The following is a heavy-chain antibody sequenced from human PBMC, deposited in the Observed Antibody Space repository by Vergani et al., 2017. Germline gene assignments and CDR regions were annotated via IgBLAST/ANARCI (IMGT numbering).Heavy chain of an antibody. CDR1: GFTFSSYG. D-gene: IGHD2-15*01. CDR3: ARSEVGGAYYMDV. V-gene: IGHV3-33*01. J-gene: IGHJ6*03. Sequence: QVQLVESGGGVVKPGRSLRLSCAASGFTFSSYGMHWVRQAPGKGLEWVAVIWYDGSNKYYADSVKGRFTISRDNSKNTLYLQMNSLRAEDTAVYYCARSEVGGAYYMDVWGKGTTVTVSS. CDR2: IWYDGSNK.